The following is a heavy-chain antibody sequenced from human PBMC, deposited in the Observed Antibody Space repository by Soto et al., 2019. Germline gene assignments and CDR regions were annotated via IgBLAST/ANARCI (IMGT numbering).Heavy chain of an antibody. Sequence: QVRLQESGPGLVKPSQTLSLTCRVSGDSTSRGGYYWSWIRQHPGKGLEWIGYIYWSGNTYFNPSLKSRVSISLGTSSNKFSLNLTSVTAADTAVYYCARGAADYGDAFDIWGQGTTVTVSS. CDR1: GDSTSRGGYY. CDR3: ARGAADYGDAFDI. CDR2: IYWSGNT. J-gene: IGHJ3*02. D-gene: IGHD4-17*01. V-gene: IGHV4-31*03.